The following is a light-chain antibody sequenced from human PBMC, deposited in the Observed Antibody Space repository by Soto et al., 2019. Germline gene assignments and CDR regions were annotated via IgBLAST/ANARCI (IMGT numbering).Light chain of an antibody. CDR2: EVS. CDR3: SSYTSSRAYV. V-gene: IGLV2-14*01. J-gene: IGLJ1*01. Sequence: QSALTQPASVSGSPGRSITISCTGTSSDVGGYNYVSWYQQQSGKAPKLMIHEVSNRPSGVSNRFSDSKSGNTASLTISGLQAEDEADYYCSSYTSSRAYVFGIGTKVTVL. CDR1: SSDVGGYNY.